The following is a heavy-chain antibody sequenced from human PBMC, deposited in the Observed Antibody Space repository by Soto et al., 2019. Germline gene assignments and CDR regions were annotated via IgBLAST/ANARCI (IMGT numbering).Heavy chain of an antibody. J-gene: IGHJ4*02. Sequence: GWSLRLSCSSSVFTFITYAMHWVRQAPGKGLEYVSAISSNGRSTYYADSVKGRFTISRDDSKSTLYLQMSSLRAEDTAVYYCVRWTVTSYYFDYWGQGTLVTVSS. V-gene: IGHV3-64D*06. CDR1: VFTFITYA. CDR3: VRWTVTSYYFDY. D-gene: IGHD4-17*01. CDR2: ISSNGRST.